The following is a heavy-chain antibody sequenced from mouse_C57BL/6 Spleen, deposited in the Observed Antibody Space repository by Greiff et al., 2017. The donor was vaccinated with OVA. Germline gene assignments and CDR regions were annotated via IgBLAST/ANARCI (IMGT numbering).Heavy chain of an antibody. Sequence: QVQLKESGPELVKPGASVKLSCKASGYTFTSYDINWVKQRPGQGLEWIGWIYPRDGSTKYNEKFKGKATLTVDTSSSTAYMELHSLTSEDSAVYFCARSITTVVATEAMDYWGQGTSVTVSS. D-gene: IGHD1-1*01. CDR3: ARSITTVVATEAMDY. V-gene: IGHV1-85*01. J-gene: IGHJ4*01. CDR2: IYPRDGST. CDR1: GYTFTSYD.